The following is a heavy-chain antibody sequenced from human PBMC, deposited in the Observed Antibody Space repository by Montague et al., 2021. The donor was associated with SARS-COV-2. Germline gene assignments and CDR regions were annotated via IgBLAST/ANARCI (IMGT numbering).Heavy chain of an antibody. CDR2: AYYRSEWYS. D-gene: IGHD2-15*01. Sequence: CAISGDSVSTNSGTWNWVRLSPSKGLEWLGRAYYRSEWYSDYSVSVKSRISINPDTSKNQFSLQLNSATPEDTAVYYCARAERESCGDGNCYQYFFNYWGQGTLVTVSS. V-gene: IGHV6-1*01. J-gene: IGHJ4*02. CDR3: ARAERESCGDGNCYQYFFNY. CDR1: GDSVSTNSGT.